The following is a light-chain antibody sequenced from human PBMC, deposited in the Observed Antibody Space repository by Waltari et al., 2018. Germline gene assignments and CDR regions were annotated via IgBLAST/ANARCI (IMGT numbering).Light chain of an antibody. J-gene: IGLJ2*01. CDR1: SPNIGINS. CDR2: RND. Sequence: QSVLTQPPSASGPPGQRVTISCSGSSPNIGINSVNWYQHRPGTAPKLLLYRNDQRPSGVPDRFSGSKSGTSASLAISGLQSEDEADYYCAAWDDSLKGRVFGGGTKLTVL. V-gene: IGLV1-44*01. CDR3: AAWDDSLKGRV.